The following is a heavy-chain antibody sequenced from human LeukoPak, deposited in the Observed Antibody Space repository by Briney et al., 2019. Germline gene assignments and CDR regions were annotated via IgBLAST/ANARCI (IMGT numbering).Heavy chain of an antibody. V-gene: IGHV3-21*01. Sequence: GGSLRLSCAASGFTFSSYSMNWVRQAPGKGLEWVSSISSSSSYIYYADSVKGRFTISRDNAKNSLYLQMNSLRAEDTAVYYCARDGIAAAGDHDYWGQGTLVTVSS. CDR1: GFTFSSYS. J-gene: IGHJ4*02. D-gene: IGHD6-13*01. CDR3: ARDGIAAAGDHDY. CDR2: ISSSSSYI.